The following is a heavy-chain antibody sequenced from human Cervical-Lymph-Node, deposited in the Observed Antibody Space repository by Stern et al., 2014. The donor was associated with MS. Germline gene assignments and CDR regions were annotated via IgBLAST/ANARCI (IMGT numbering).Heavy chain of an antibody. J-gene: IGHJ3*02. CDR3: AGAIGKYELLESFDM. CDR2: IYYSGTT. V-gene: IGHV4-30-4*01. D-gene: IGHD1-1*01. Sequence: QLQLQESGPGLVKPSQTLSLACAVSGASVGGCDWYWSWIRQPPGKGLEWLGHIYYSGTTYYKPSLKSRLIISLDTSKNQFSLNLTSVTAADTAVYYCAGAIGKYELLESFDMWGQGTMVTVSS. CDR1: GASVGGCDWY.